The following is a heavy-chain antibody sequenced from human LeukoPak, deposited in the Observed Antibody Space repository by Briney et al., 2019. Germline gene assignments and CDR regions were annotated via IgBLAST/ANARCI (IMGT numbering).Heavy chain of an antibody. J-gene: IGHJ6*03. CDR2: INPSSGVT. CDR3: ARGQLPHPLYYYYYMDV. CDR1: GGTFTDYD. Sequence: ASVKVSCKASGGTFTDYDIHWVRQAPGQGPEWMGWINPSSGVTKYAQKFQSWVTMTRDTSINTAYMELSSLKSDDTAVYYCARGQLPHPLYYYYYMDVWGKGTTVTVSS. D-gene: IGHD1-7*01. V-gene: IGHV1-2*04.